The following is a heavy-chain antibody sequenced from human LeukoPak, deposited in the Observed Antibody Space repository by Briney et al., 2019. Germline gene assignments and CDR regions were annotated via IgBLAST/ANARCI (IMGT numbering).Heavy chain of an antibody. D-gene: IGHD6-6*01. J-gene: IGHJ4*02. Sequence: GGSLRLSCAASGFTFSSYSMNWVRQAPGKGLEWVSSISSSSSYIYYADSAKGRFTISRDNAKNSLYLQMNSLRAEDTAVYYCARSPAARPYYFDYWGQGTLVTVSS. CDR3: ARSPAARPYYFDY. CDR2: ISSSSSYI. V-gene: IGHV3-21*01. CDR1: GFTFSSYS.